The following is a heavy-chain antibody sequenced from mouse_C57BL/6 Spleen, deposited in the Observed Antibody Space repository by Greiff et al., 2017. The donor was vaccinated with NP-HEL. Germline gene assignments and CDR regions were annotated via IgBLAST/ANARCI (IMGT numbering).Heavy chain of an antibody. CDR3: ARPHYYGSSYVAWFAY. CDR1: GFTFSDYG. V-gene: IGHV5-17*01. J-gene: IGHJ3*01. CDR2: ISSGSSTI. Sequence: EVQRVESGGGLVKPGGSLKLSCAASGFTFSDYGMHWVRQAPEKGLEWVAYISSGSSTIYYADTVKGRFTISRDNAKNTLFLQMTGLRSEDTAMYYCARPHYYGSSYVAWFAYWGQGTLVTVSA. D-gene: IGHD1-1*01.